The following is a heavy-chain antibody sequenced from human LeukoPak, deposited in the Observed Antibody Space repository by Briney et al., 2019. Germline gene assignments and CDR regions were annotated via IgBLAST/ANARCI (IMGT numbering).Heavy chain of an antibody. D-gene: IGHD5-18*01. CDR1: GGSISSSVYY. J-gene: IGHJ4*02. Sequence: SETLSLTCTVSGGSISSSVYYWGWIRQPPGKGLEWIGSIYYSGSTYYNPSLKSRVTISVDTSKNQFSLRLSSVTAADTAVYYCASVDTNTGQDYWGQGTLVTVSS. CDR2: IYYSGST. V-gene: IGHV4-39*01. CDR3: ASVDTNTGQDY.